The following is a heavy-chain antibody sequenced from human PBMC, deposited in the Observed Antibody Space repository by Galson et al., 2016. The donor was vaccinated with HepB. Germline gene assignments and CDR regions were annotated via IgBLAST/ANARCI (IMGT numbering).Heavy chain of an antibody. Sequence: SETLSLTCTVSGGSISSDYWSWVRQTPGKGLEQIAYIHSSGFAQYNPPLQSQVTIAIDTSKNQFSLKLSSVNAADTAVYYCARTGGGTANHPPYDYWGQGTLVTVAS. CDR3: ARTGGGTANHPPYDY. J-gene: IGHJ4*02. CDR2: IHSSGFA. CDR1: GGSISSDY. D-gene: IGHD2-21*02. V-gene: IGHV4-59*01.